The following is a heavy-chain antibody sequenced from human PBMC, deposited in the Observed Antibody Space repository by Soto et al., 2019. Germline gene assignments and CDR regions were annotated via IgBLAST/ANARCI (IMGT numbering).Heavy chain of an antibody. CDR3: ASEATLGYYGGMDV. J-gene: IGHJ6*02. CDR2: ISGSGGRT. D-gene: IGHD5-12*01. Sequence: GGSLRLSCAASGFTFSSHAISWVRQAPGKGLEWVSAISGSGGRTYYADSVKGRFTISRDNSKNTLYLQMNSLRAEDTAVYYCASEATLGYYGGMDVWGQGTTVTVSS. V-gene: IGHV3-23*01. CDR1: GFTFSSHA.